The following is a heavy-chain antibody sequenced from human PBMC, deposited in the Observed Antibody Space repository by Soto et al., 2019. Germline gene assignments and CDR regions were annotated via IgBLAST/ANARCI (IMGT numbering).Heavy chain of an antibody. J-gene: IGHJ6*02. Sequence: GASVKVSCKASGGTFSSYAISWVRQAPGQGLEWMGGIIPIFGTANYAQKFQGRVTITADESTSTAYMELSSLRSEDTAVYYCARAVRIVATIAYYYGMDVWGQGTTVTVS. V-gene: IGHV1-69*13. CDR2: IIPIFGTA. D-gene: IGHD6-13*01. CDR1: GGTFSSYA. CDR3: ARAVRIVATIAYYYGMDV.